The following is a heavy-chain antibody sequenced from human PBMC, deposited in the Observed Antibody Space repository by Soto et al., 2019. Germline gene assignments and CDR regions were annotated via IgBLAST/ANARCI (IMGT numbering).Heavy chain of an antibody. CDR1: GFTFSSFT. CDR3: VSAYGFSLDY. J-gene: IGHJ4*02. Sequence: EVQLVESGGGLVQPGGSLRLSCAASGFTFSSFTMNLVRQAPGKVLEWVSYTGTSSTAIVYADSVKGRFTISSDNAKKARYLHLSRLRAEDTAVYCCVSAYGFSLDYWGQGTLVTVSS. V-gene: IGHV3-48*01. CDR2: TGTSSTAI. D-gene: IGHD2-21*01.